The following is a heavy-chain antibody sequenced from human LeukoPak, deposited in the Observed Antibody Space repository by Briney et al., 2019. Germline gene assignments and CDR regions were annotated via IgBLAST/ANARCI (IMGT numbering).Heavy chain of an antibody. CDR3: AKDWPSEWQQLPDYDALDI. V-gene: IGHV3-23*01. Sequence: AGGSLRLSRASSGFTYSSYTMTWVRQAPGKGLELGSAIGGSTYYADSVKGRFTNSRDNSKNTLYLQMNSLRADDTAVYYCAKDWPSEWQQLPDYDALDIWGQGTMVTVSS. CDR1: GFTYSSYT. D-gene: IGHD6-13*01. J-gene: IGHJ3*02. CDR2: IGGST.